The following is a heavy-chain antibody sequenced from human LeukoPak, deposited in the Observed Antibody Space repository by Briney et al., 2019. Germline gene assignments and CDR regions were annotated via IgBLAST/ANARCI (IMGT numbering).Heavy chain of an antibody. V-gene: IGHV4-59*01. CDR2: IYYSGST. Sequence: PSETLSLTCTVSGGSISSYYWSWIRQPPGKGLEWIGYIYYSGSTNYNPSLKSRVTISVDTSKNQFSLKLSSVTAADTAVYYCARRLNYFDSSGYYFDYWGLGTLVTVSS. CDR3: ARRLNYFDSSGYYFDY. CDR1: GGSISSYY. D-gene: IGHD3-22*01. J-gene: IGHJ4*02.